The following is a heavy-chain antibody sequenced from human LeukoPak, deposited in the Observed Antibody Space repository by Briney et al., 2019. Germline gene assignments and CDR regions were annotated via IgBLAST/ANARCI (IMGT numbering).Heavy chain of an antibody. V-gene: IGHV3-23*01. CDR3: AKAPVTTCRGAFCYPFDY. D-gene: IGHD2-15*01. J-gene: IGHJ4*02. Sequence: GGSLRLSCAASGLTFSTYTMSWVRQAPGKGLEWVSAISGSGGNTYHADSVKGRFTISRDSSKNTLFLQMNRLRPEDAAVYYCAKAPVTTCRGAFCYPFDYWGLGTLVTVSS. CDR1: GLTFSTYT. CDR2: ISGSGGNT.